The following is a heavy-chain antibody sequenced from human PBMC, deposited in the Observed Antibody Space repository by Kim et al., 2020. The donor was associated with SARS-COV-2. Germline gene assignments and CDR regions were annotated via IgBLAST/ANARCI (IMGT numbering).Heavy chain of an antibody. D-gene: IGHD4-17*01. Sequence: NPSLKSRVTIAVDTSKHQYSLKLNYVTEADTAVYYCARERWATVARYVDYWGQGTLGTVSS. J-gene: IGHJ4*02. V-gene: IGHV4-30-4*02. CDR3: ARERWATVARYVDY.